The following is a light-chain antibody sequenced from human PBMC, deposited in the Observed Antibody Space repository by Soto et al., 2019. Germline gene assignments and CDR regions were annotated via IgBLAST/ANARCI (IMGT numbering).Light chain of an antibody. CDR3: QQRNSWPPST. V-gene: IGKV3-15*01. CDR1: QRIGSN. J-gene: IGKJ5*01. Sequence: PGERATLSCRASQRIGSNLAWYRQKPGQAPRLLIYGASTRATGIPARFSGSGSGTEFTLTISSMQYEDFAVYYCQQRNSWPPSTFGQGTRLEIK. CDR2: GAS.